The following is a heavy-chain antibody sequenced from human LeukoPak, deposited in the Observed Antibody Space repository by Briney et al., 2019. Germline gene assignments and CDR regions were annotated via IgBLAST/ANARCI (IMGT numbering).Heavy chain of an antibody. V-gene: IGHV4-59*01. CDR3: ARASEIVVVTATAHYFDY. D-gene: IGHD2-21*02. CDR2: IYYSGST. J-gene: IGHJ4*02. Sequence: PSETLSLTCTVSGGPISSYYWSWIRQPPGKGLEWIGYIYYSGSTNYNPSLKSRVTISVDTSKNQFSLKLSSVTAADTAVYYCARASEIVVVTATAHYFDYWGQGTLVTVSS. CDR1: GGPISSYY.